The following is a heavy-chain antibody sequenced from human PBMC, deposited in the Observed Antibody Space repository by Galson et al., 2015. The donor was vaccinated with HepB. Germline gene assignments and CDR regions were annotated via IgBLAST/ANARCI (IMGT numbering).Heavy chain of an antibody. CDR2: ISDSGDST. V-gene: IGHV3-23*01. J-gene: IGHJ4*02. D-gene: IGHD6-19*01. CDR1: GFTFSNYA. CDR3: AKDAAPGSGSRYFDD. Sequence: SLRLSCAASGFTFSNYAITWVRQAPGQGLEWVSAISDSGDSTYYADSVRGRFTISRDNSKNTLYLQMNGLIADDTAVYFCAKDAAPGSGSRYFDDWGQGTLVPVSS.